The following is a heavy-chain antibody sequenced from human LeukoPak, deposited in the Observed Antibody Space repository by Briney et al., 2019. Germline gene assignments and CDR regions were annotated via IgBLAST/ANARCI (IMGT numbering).Heavy chain of an antibody. D-gene: IGHD2-15*01. CDR2: ISISGDT. J-gene: IGHJ4*03. Sequence: GSLRLSCAASGLTLSSCAMSWVRQAPGKGLEWVSLISISGDTYYADSVKGRFTLSRDNSMDKMYLQMNSLRVEDTAVYYCAKELRPNDYWGQGTLVTVSS. V-gene: IGHV3-23*01. CDR1: GLTLSSCA. CDR3: AKELRPNDY.